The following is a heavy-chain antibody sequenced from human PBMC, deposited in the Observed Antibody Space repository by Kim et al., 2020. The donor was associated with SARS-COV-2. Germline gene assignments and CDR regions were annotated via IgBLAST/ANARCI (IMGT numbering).Heavy chain of an antibody. J-gene: IGHJ3*02. CDR3: ARDTPGQKAFDI. V-gene: IGHV6-1*01. Sequence: GFAVSVESQVTINQDTSKNQFSLQLNSVTAENTALYYCARDTPGQKAFDIWGQGTMVTVS.